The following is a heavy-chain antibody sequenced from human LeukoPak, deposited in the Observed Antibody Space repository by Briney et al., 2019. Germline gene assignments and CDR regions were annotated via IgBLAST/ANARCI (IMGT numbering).Heavy chain of an antibody. V-gene: IGHV3-48*03. D-gene: IGHD4-23*01. CDR2: ISSSGSTI. CDR3: ARDRSVVTSPFDY. J-gene: IGHJ4*02. CDR1: GFTFSSYE. Sequence: QPGGSLRLSCAASGFTFSSYEMKWVRQAPGKGLEWVSYISSSGSTIYYADSVKGRFTISRDNAKNSLYLQMNSLRAEDTAVYYCARDRSVVTSPFDYWGQGTLATVSS.